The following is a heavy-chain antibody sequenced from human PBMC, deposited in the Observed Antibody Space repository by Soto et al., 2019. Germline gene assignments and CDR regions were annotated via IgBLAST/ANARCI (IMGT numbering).Heavy chain of an antibody. CDR1: GFTFSSYG. CDR2: ISYDGSNK. J-gene: IGHJ4*02. CDR3: AKDLTGTTYFDY. V-gene: IGHV3-30*18. Sequence: GGSLRLSCAASGFTFSSYGMHWVRQAPGKGLEWVAVISYDGSNKYYADSVKGRFTISRDNSKNTLYLQMNSLRAEDTAVYYCAKDLTGTTYFDYWGQGTLVTVSS. D-gene: IGHD1-7*01.